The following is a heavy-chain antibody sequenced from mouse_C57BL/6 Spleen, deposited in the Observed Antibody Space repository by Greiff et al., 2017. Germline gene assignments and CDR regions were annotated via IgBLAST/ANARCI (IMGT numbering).Heavy chain of an antibody. V-gene: IGHV7-3*01. D-gene: IGHD4-1*01. Sequence: EVQLVESGGGLVQPGGSLSLSCAASGFTFTDYYMSWVRQPPGKAREWLGFIRNKANGYTTEYSAHVKGRFTISRDNSQSILYLQMNALRAEDSATYCCARLGMDYWGQGTSVTVSS. CDR2: IRNKANGYTT. CDR3: ARLGMDY. J-gene: IGHJ4*01. CDR1: GFTFTDYY.